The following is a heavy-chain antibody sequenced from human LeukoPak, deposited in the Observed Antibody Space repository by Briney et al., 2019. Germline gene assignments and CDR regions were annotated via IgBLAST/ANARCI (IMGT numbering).Heavy chain of an antibody. J-gene: IGHJ1*01. V-gene: IGHV3-23*01. CDR2: ISISGGST. Sequence: PGGSLRLSCAASGFRFNNYAMGWVRQAPGKGLEWVSCISISGGSTYYADSVKGRFTISRDNSKNTLYLQMNSLRAEDTAVYYCARDLEQWLVRYSAEHWGQGTLVTVSS. CDR3: ARDLEQWLVRYSAEH. CDR1: GFRFNNYA. D-gene: IGHD6-19*01.